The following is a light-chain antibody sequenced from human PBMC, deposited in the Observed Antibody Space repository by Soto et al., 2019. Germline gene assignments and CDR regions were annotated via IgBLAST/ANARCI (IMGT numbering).Light chain of an antibody. CDR3: SSYTSSSTPYV. Sequence: QSALTQPASVSGSPGQSITISCTGTSSDVGAYNYVSWYQQHPGKAPKLMIYDVSNRPSGISNRFSGSKSGNTASLTISGLQPEDEADYYCSSYTSSSTPYVFGTGTKLTVL. CDR2: DVS. V-gene: IGLV2-14*01. CDR1: SSDVGAYNY. J-gene: IGLJ1*01.